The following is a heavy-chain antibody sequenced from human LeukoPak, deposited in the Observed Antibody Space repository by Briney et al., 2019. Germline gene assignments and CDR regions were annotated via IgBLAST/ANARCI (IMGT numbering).Heavy chain of an antibody. CDR1: GFTVSNSY. V-gene: IGHV3-66*01. J-gene: IGHJ4*02. CDR2: IYGGGST. CDR3: ARDSIGQQLAYDY. D-gene: IGHD6-13*01. Sequence: PGGSLRLSCAASGFTVSNSYMSWVRQAPGKGLEWVSVIYGGGSTYYADSVKGRFTISRDNSKNTLYLHINSLRAEDTALYYCARDSIGQQLAYDYWGQGTLVTVSS.